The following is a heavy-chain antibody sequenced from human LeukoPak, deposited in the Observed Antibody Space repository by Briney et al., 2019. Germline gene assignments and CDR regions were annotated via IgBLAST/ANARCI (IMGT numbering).Heavy chain of an antibody. V-gene: IGHV3-30-3*01. Sequence: GRSLRLSCAASGFTFSSYGMHWVRQAPGKGLEWVAVISYDGSNKYYADSVKGRFTISRDNSKNTLYLQMNSLRAEDTAVYYCARAGRQWLPRRWNTDPYYYYYGMDVWGQGTTVTVSS. J-gene: IGHJ6*02. CDR1: GFTFSSYG. CDR2: ISYDGSNK. CDR3: ARAGRQWLPRRWNTDPYYYYYGMDV. D-gene: IGHD6-19*01.